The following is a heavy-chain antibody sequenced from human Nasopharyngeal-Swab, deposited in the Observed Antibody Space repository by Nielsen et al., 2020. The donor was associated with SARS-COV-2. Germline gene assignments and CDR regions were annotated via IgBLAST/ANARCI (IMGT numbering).Heavy chain of an antibody. V-gene: IGHV3-74*01. Sequence: GESLKISCGASGFTFSNFWMHWVRQTPGAGLVWVSRTNEDGTITNYAESVKGRFTISRDNVQNTLYLQMHSLKAEDTAFYYCVKDLAGTCGSWGQGTLVTVSS. CDR1: GFTFSNFW. CDR2: TNEDGTIT. CDR3: VKDLAGTCGS. J-gene: IGHJ5*02.